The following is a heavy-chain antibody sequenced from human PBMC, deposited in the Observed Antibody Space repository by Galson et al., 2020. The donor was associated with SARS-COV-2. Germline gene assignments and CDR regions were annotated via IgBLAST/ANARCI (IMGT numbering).Heavy chain of an antibody. CDR1: GGSISSGGYY. J-gene: IGHJ4*02. Sequence: ETSETLYLTCIVSGGSISSGGYYWSWIRQQGKDLEWIGYIYNTGSAYYNPPLQSRVTISVDTSKNQFSLMLSSVTAADTAVYYCARGAGNYYDSSPYLNWGQGTLVTVSS. CDR3: ARGAGNYYDSSPYLN. CDR2: IYNTGSA. D-gene: IGHD3-22*01. V-gene: IGHV4-31*03.